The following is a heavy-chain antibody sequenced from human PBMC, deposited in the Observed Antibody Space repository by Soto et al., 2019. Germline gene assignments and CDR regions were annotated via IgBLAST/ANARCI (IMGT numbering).Heavy chain of an antibody. J-gene: IGHJ4*02. CDR2: IKSKTDGGTT. CDR1: GFTFSNAW. CDR3: TTSDIVVVPADKGYCSGGSCYLFSADY. Sequence: GGSLRLSCAASGFTFSNAWMNWVRQAPGKGLEWVGRIKSKTDGGTTDYAAPGKGRFTISRDDSKNTLYLQMNSLKTEDTAGYYCTTSDIVVVPADKGYCSGGSCYLFSADYWGQGTLVTVSS. V-gene: IGHV3-15*07. D-gene: IGHD2-15*01.